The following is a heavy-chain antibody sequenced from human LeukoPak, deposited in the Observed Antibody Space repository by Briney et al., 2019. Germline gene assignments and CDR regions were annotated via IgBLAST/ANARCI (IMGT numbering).Heavy chain of an antibody. Sequence: GGSLRLSCAASGFTVSRNYYMNWVRQAPGKGLEWVSVIYSAGTTYYADSVKGRFTISRDNSKNTVYLQMNSLRAEDTAVYYCARGDDYGGAWYYFDCWGQGTLVTVSS. CDR2: IYSAGTT. V-gene: IGHV3-53*01. J-gene: IGHJ4*02. CDR3: ARGDDYGGAWYYFDC. D-gene: IGHD4-23*01. CDR1: GFTVSRNY.